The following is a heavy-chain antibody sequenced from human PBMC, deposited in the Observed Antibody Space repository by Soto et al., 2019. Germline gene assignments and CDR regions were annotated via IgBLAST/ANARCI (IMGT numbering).Heavy chain of an antibody. CDR2: ISGSGGST. CDR1: GFTFRSKA. D-gene: IGHD3-10*01. CDR3: AKDFRKTVWVRDPFDY. Sequence: RLSWAASGFTFRSKAMRWFRQAPGKGLEWVSAISGSGGSTYYADSVKGRFTISRDNSKXXXXXQXKXLXXXXTAXYYCAKDFRKTVWVRDPFDYRGQGTLDTGSA. V-gene: IGHV3-23*01. J-gene: IGHJ4*02.